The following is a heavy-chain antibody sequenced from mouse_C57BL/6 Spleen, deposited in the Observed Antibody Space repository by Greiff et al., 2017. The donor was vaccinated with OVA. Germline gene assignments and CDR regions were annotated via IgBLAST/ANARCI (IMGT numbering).Heavy chain of an antibody. D-gene: IGHD2-4*01. CDR1: GYTFTDYY. V-gene: IGHV1-26*01. CDR2: INPNNGGT. J-gene: IGHJ4*01. Sequence: EVQLQQSGPELVKPGASVKISCKASGYTFTDYYMNWVKQSHGKSLEWIGDINPNNGGTSYNQKFKGKATLTVDKSSSTAYMELRSLTSEDSAVYYCARSLSDYDDSYYAMDAWGQGTSVTVSS. CDR3: ARSLSDYDDSYYAMDA.